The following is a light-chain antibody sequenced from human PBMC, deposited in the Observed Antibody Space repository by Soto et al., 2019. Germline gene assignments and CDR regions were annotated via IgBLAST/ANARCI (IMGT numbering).Light chain of an antibody. V-gene: IGKV3-20*01. CDR1: QSVSSNY. J-gene: IGKJ1*01. CDR2: GAS. Sequence: EIVLTQSPGTLSLSPGERATLSCRASQSVSSNYLAWYQQKPGQAPRLLIYGASSRATGIPDRFGGSGSGTDFTLTISRLEPEDFAVYYCRQYGNSPWTFGQGTKVEIK. CDR3: RQYGNSPWT.